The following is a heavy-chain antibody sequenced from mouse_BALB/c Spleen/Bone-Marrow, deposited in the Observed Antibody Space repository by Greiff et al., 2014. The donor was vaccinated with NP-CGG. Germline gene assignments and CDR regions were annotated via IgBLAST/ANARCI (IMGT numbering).Heavy chain of an antibody. V-gene: IGHV1-31*01. CDR3: ARSDYYGSSYKAWFTY. CDR1: GYSFTGYT. D-gene: IGHD1-1*01. Sequence: EVQLQQSGPELVKPGTSMKISCKASGYSFTGYTMNWAKQSHGKNLEWIGLIYPYNGGTTYNQKFKGKATFTIDKASSTAYMELLSLTSEDSAVYYCARSDYYGSSYKAWFTYWGQGTLVTVSA. J-gene: IGHJ3*01. CDR2: IYPYNGGT.